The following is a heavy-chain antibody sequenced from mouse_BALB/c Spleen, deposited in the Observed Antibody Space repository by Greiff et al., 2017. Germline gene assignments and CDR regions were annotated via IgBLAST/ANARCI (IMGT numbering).Heavy chain of an antibody. Sequence: EVMLVESGGGLVQPGGSLRLSCATSGFTFTDYYMSWVRQPPGKALEWLGFIRNKANGYTTEYSASVKGRFTISRYNSQSILYLQMNTLRAEDSATYYCARRDYGSSYVFDYWGQGTTLTVSS. CDR1: GFTFTDYY. V-gene: IGHV7-3*02. CDR3: ARRDYGSSYVFDY. CDR2: IRNKANGYTT. D-gene: IGHD1-1*01. J-gene: IGHJ2*01.